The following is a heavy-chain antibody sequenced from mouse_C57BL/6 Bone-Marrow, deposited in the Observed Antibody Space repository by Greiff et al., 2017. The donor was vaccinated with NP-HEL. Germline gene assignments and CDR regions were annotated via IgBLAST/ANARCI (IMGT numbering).Heavy chain of an antibody. V-gene: IGHV1-50*01. CDR1: GYTFTSYW. D-gene: IGHD1-1*01. Sequence: VLLQQPGAELVKPGASVKLSCKASGYTFTSYWMQWVKQRPGQGLEWIGEIDPSDSYTNYNQKFKGRATLTVDTSSSTAYMQLSSLTSEDSAVYYCAREYGSSYVYFDVWGTGTTVTVSS. J-gene: IGHJ1*03. CDR3: AREYGSSYVYFDV. CDR2: IDPSDSYT.